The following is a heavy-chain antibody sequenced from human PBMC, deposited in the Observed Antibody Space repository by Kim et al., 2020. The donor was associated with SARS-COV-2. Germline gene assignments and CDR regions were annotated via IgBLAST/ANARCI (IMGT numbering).Heavy chain of an antibody. J-gene: IGHJ5*02. CDR3: ARDLTPNRHWFDP. CDR1: GGSISSSSYY. Sequence: SETLSLTCTVSGGSISSSSYYWGWIRQPPGKGLEWIGSIYYSGSTYYNPSLKSRVTISVDTSKNQFSLKLSSVTAADTAVYYCARDLTPNRHWFDPWGQGTLVTVSS. V-gene: IGHV4-39*07. CDR2: IYYSGST.